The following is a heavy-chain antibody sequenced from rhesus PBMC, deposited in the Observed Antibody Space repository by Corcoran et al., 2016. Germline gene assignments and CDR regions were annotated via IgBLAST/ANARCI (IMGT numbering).Heavy chain of an antibody. J-gene: IGHJ6*01. V-gene: IGHV4-65*01. CDR2: ISGSSGST. Sequence: QVQLQESGPGLVKPSETLSLTCAVSGGSIRSSNWVSWIRQPPGKGLEWIGYISGSSGSTYYNPSLKSRVTISTDTSKNQFSLKLSSVTAADTAVYYCARQLVGEDDYGYYPYYGLDSWGQGVVVTVSS. D-gene: IGHD3-9*01. CDR1: GGSIRSSNW. CDR3: ARQLVGEDDYGYYPYYGLDS.